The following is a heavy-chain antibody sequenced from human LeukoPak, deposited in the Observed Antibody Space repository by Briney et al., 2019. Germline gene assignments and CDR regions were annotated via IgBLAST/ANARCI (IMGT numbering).Heavy chain of an antibody. Sequence: SVKVSCKASGGTFSSYTISWVRQAPGQGLEWMGRIIPILGIANYAQKFQGRVTITTDESTSTAYMELSSLRSEDTAVYYCARAKRGYYDSSGYHTYDYWGQGTLVTVSS. CDR1: GGTFSSYT. D-gene: IGHD3-22*01. V-gene: IGHV1-69*16. CDR3: ARAKRGYYDSSGYHTYDY. CDR2: IIPILGIA. J-gene: IGHJ4*02.